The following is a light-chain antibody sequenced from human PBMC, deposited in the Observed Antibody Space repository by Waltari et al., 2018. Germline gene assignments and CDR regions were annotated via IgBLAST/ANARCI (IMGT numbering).Light chain of an antibody. CDR1: SSNVGGFYY. V-gene: IGLV2-8*01. Sequence: QSALTQPPSASGSPGQSVPISCTGTSSNVGGFYYVSWYQQHPGKVPRLMSYEVSKRPSGVPDRFSGSKSGNTASLTVSGLQVEDEADYYCSSFAGSSQMLFGGGTKLTVL. CDR2: EVS. CDR3: SSFAGSSQML. J-gene: IGLJ2*01.